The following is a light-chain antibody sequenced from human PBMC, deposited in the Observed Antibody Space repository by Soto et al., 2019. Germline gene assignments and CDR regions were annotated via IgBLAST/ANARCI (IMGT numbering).Light chain of an antibody. Sequence: QSVLTQPASVSGSPGQSITISCTGTSSDVGPYNYVSWYQHHPGKAPKLLIYEVTKRPSGVANRFSGSKSGNTASLTISGLQAEDEAEYYCSSYTTSSTLVFGGGTKLTVL. V-gene: IGLV2-14*01. CDR2: EVT. J-gene: IGLJ3*02. CDR3: SSYTTSSTLV. CDR1: SSDVGPYNY.